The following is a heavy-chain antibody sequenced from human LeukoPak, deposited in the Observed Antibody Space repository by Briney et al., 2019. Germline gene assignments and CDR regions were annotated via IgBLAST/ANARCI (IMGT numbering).Heavy chain of an antibody. CDR3: ARGGRNEYNWYLDY. Sequence: GGSLRLSCAASGFTFRTYWMHWVRQAPGKGLEWVSRISTDGTNTFYADSVNGRLTTSRDNAKNTLYLQMNSLRAEDTAVYYCARGGRNEYNWYLDYWGLGTLVTVAS. CDR1: GFTFRTYW. CDR2: ISTDGTNT. J-gene: IGHJ4*02. D-gene: IGHD5-24*01. V-gene: IGHV3-74*01.